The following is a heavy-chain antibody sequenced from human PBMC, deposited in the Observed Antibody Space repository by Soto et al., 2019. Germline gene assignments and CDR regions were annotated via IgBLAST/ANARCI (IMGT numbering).Heavy chain of an antibody. CDR1: GFTFSSYA. CDR3: AKDPRNRIPLFDY. V-gene: IGHV3-23*01. CDR2: ISGSGGST. Sequence: EVQLLESGGGLVQPGGSLRLSCAASGFTFSSYAMSWVRQAPGRGLEWVSAISGSGGSTYYADSVKGRFTISRDNSKNTLYLQMNSLRAEDTVVYYCAKDPRNRIPLFDYWGQGTLVTVSS. J-gene: IGHJ4*02.